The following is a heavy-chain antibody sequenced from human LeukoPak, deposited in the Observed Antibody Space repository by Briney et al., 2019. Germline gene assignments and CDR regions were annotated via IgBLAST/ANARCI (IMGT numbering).Heavy chain of an antibody. CDR2: IRSKAYGGTR. CDR1: GFPFGVYA. Sequence: GGSLRLFCTASGFPFGVYAMSWFRQAPGKGREGVGFIRSKAYGGTREYAASVKGRFTISRDDSKSIAYLQMNSLKTEDTAVYYCTRQYCSSTSCYINWFDPWGQGTLVTVSS. D-gene: IGHD2-2*02. CDR3: TRQYCSSTSCYINWFDP. V-gene: IGHV3-49*03. J-gene: IGHJ5*02.